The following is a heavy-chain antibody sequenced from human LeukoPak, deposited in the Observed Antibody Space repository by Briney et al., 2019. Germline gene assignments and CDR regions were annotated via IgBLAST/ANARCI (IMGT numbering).Heavy chain of an antibody. V-gene: IGHV3-30*04. CDR2: ISYDGSSK. Sequence: GGSLRLSCAASGFTFSTYAMHWVRQAPGKGLEWVAVISYDGSSKYYADSVKGRFTISRDNSKNTLYLQMNSLRADDTAVYYCAKVASAFFDYWGQGTLVTVSS. J-gene: IGHJ4*02. D-gene: IGHD5-12*01. CDR1: GFTFSTYA. CDR3: AKVASAFFDY.